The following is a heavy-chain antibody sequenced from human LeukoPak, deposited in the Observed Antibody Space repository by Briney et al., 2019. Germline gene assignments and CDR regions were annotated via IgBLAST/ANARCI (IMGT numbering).Heavy chain of an antibody. J-gene: IGHJ4*02. V-gene: IGHV1-69*13. CDR1: GGTFSSYA. CDR2: IIPIFGTA. Sequence: ASVKVSCKASGGTFSSYAISWVRQAPGQGLEWMGGIIPIFGTANYAQKFQGRVTITADESTSTAYMELSSLRSEDTAVYYCARTFEGCDYRKYYFDYWGQGTLVTVSS. CDR3: ARTFEGCDYRKYYFDY. D-gene: IGHD3-16*01.